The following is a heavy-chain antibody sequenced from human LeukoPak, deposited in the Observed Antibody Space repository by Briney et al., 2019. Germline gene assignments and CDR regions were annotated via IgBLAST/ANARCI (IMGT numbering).Heavy chain of an antibody. CDR1: GGSISSGGYY. V-gene: IGHV4-31*03. CDR2: IYYSGST. CDR3: ARDGGWQELVYYFDY. Sequence: SQTLSLTCTVSGGSISSGGYYWSWIRQHPGKGLEWIGYIYYSGSTYYNPSLKSRVTISVDTSKNQFSLKLSSVTAADTAVYYCARDGGWQELVYYFDYWGQGTLVTVSS. J-gene: IGHJ4*02. D-gene: IGHD6-13*01.